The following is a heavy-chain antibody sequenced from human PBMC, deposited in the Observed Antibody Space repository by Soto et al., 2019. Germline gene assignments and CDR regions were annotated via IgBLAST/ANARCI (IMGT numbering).Heavy chain of an antibody. D-gene: IGHD3-10*01. J-gene: IGHJ5*02. CDR1: GGSVNIGSYY. CDR2: IYYSGST. V-gene: IGHV4-61*01. CDR3: ARESSLLLPDSGKKNHP. Sequence: SETLSLACPVSGGSVNIGSYYWNWLLQSAGRGLEWIRYIYYSGSTNYNSTLKSRLTITIDTSTNQFSLKLTSVTAADTAVYYCARESSLLLPDSGKKNHPWGQGILVTVSS.